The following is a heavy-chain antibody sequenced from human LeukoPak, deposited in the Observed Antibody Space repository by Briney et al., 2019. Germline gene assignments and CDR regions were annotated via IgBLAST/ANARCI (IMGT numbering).Heavy chain of an antibody. V-gene: IGHV1-18*01. CDR3: ARGRFPGSGSYYNSFDY. CDR1: GYTFTSYA. CDR2: INVDNGDT. D-gene: IGHD3-10*01. Sequence: GASVKVSCKTSGYTFTSYAITWVRQAPEQGLEWMGWINVDNGDTNCAQKFQGRVTMTTDTSTSTAYMELRSLRSDDTAVYYCARGRFPGSGSYYNSFDYWGQGTLVTVSS. J-gene: IGHJ4*02.